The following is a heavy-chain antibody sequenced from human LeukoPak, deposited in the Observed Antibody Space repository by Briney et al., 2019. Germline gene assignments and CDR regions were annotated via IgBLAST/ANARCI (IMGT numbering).Heavy chain of an antibody. J-gene: IGHJ1*01. V-gene: IGHV4-39*01. Sequence: PSETLSLTCTVSGGSISSSSYSWGWIRQPPGKGLEWMGSISYSGSTYYNPSLKSRVTISVDTSKNQFSLKLSSVTAADTAVYYCASLSIVVVTARYFQHWGQGTLVTVSS. CDR3: ASLSIVVVTARYFQH. CDR2: ISYSGST. D-gene: IGHD2-21*02. CDR1: GGSISSSSYS.